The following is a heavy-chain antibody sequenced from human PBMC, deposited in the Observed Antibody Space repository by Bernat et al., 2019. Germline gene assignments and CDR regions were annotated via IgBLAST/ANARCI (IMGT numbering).Heavy chain of an antibody. Sequence: EVQLVESGGGLVQPGGSLRLSCAASGFTVSSNYMSWVRQAPGKGLEWVSVIYSGGSTYYADSVKGRFTISRDNSKNTLYLQMNSLRAEDTAVYYWAIAARPGYFDYWGQGTLVTVSS. CDR2: IYSGGST. V-gene: IGHV3-66*01. CDR3: AIAARPGYFDY. J-gene: IGHJ4*02. D-gene: IGHD6-6*01. CDR1: GFTVSSNY.